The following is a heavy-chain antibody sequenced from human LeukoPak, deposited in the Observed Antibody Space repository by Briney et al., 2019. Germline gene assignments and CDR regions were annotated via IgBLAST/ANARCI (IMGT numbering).Heavy chain of an antibody. CDR2: ISAYNGNT. J-gene: IGHJ4*02. CDR1: GYTFTSYG. D-gene: IGHD5-12*01. CDR3: ARAPAKVATIQGGSSY. Sequence: ASVKVSCKASGYTFTSYGISWVRQAPGQGLEWMGLISAYNGNTNYAQKLQGRVTMTTDTSTSTAYMELRSLRSDDTAVYYCARAPAKVATIQGGSSYWGQGTLVTVSS. V-gene: IGHV1-18*04.